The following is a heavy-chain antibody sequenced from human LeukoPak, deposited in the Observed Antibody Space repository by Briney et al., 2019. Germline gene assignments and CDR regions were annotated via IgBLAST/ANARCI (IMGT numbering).Heavy chain of an antibody. J-gene: IGHJ2*01. CDR2: IYYSGST. CDR1: GGSISSSSYY. CDR3: ARETTYVLQVNWYFDL. V-gene: IGHV4-39*07. D-gene: IGHD3-16*01. Sequence: SETLSLTCTVSGGSISSSSYYWGWIRQPPGKGLEWIGSIYYSGSTYYNPSLKSRVTISVDTSKNQFSLKLSSVTAADTAVYYCARETTYVLQVNWYFDLWGRGTLVTVSS.